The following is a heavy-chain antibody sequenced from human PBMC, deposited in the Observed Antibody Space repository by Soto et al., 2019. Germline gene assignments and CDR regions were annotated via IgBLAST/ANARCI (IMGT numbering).Heavy chain of an antibody. CDR2: IYYSGST. D-gene: IGHD6-13*01. V-gene: IGHV4-39*01. CDR1: GGPISSSSYY. J-gene: IGHJ6*02. CDR3: ARRAAAGLNYYYYYGMDV. Sequence: SETLSLTCTVSGGPISSSSYYWGWIRQPPGKGLEWIGSIYYSGSTYYNPSLKSRVTISVDTSKNQFSLKLSSVTAADTAVYYCARRAAAGLNYYYYYGMDVWGQGTTVTVS.